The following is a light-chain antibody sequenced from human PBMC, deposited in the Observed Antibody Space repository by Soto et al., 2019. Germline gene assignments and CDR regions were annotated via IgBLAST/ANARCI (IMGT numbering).Light chain of an antibody. V-gene: IGKV1-5*03. J-gene: IGKJ4*01. CDR3: QQYHTDSSLT. CDR2: KAS. CDR1: QSISSW. Sequence: DIQMIQSPSTLSASVGDRVTITCLASQSISSWLAWYQQKPGKAPKLLIYKASSLESGVPSRFSGSGSGTEFTLTLSSLQPDDLATYYCQQYHTDSSLTFGGGTKVEIK.